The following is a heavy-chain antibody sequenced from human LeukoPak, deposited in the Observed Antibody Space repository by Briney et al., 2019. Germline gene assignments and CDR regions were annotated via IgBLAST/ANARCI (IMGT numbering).Heavy chain of an antibody. CDR1: GFTFSSYG. CDR2: ISYDGSNK. V-gene: IGHV3-30*18. Sequence: GGSLGLSCAASGFTFSSYGMHWVRQAPGKGLEWVAVISYDGSNKYYADSVKGRFTISRDTSKNTLYLQMSSLRGEDTAVYYCAKAMAGSTYYFDSWGQGPLVTVSS. CDR3: AKAMAGSTYYFDS. J-gene: IGHJ4*02. D-gene: IGHD6-19*01.